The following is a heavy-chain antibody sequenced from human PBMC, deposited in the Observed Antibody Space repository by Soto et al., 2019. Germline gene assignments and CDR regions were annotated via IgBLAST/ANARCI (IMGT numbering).Heavy chain of an antibody. CDR2: IKQDRSEE. CDR3: ARGSTSLSY. V-gene: IGHV3-7*04. D-gene: IGHD2-2*01. CDR1: GFTFSSYS. J-gene: IGHJ4*02. Sequence: EVQLVESGGGLVQPGGSLRLSCAASGFTFSSYSMSWVRQAPGKWLEWVANIKQDRSEEYYVDSVQGRFTISRDNAKNSLYLQMNSLKAEDTAVYYCARGSTSLSYWGQVTLVTVSS.